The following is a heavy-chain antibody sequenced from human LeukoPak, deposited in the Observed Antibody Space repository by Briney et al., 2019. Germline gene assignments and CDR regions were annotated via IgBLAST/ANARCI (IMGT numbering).Heavy chain of an antibody. Sequence: GGSLRLSCTVSGFTFSNYWMSWVRQTPGKGLEWVANIEQDGSEKWYVDSVKGRFTISRDNAKNSLYLQMNSLRAEDTAVYYCARILDSAWGELGYWGQGTLVTVSS. J-gene: IGHJ4*02. CDR2: IEQDGSEK. D-gene: IGHD6-19*01. CDR1: GFTFSNYW. CDR3: ARILDSAWGELGY. V-gene: IGHV3-7*01.